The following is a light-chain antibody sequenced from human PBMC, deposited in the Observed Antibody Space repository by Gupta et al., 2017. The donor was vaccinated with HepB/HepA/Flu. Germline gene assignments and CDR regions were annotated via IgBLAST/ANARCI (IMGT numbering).Light chain of an antibody. J-gene: IGKJ1*01. V-gene: IGKV3-20*01. CDR3: QQYGSSRGT. Sequence: DIVLTQSPGTLSLSPGERATLSCRASQSVSSSYLAWDQQKPGQAPRLLIYGASSRATGIPGRFSGSGSGTDFTLTISRLEPEDFAVYYCQQYGSSRGTFGQGTKVEIK. CDR2: GAS. CDR1: QSVSSSY.